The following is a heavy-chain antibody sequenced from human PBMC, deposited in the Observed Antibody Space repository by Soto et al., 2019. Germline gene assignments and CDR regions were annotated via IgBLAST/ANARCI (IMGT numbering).Heavy chain of an antibody. CDR1: GYSYTSYW. Sequence: GESLKISCKGSGYSYTSYWIGWVRQRPGRGLEWMGIINPVDSETNYSPSSQGQVTISADRSTSTAFLQWSSLKASDTAMYYCVRRAEGRPGDGYYYVALDVWGQGTTVTVSS. CDR3: VRRAEGRPGDGYYYVALDV. D-gene: IGHD6-6*01. CDR2: INPVDSET. V-gene: IGHV5-51*01. J-gene: IGHJ6*02.